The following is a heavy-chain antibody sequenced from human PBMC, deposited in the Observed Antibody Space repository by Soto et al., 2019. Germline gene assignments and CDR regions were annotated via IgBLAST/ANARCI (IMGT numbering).Heavy chain of an antibody. V-gene: IGHV1-69*01. CDR1: GDSFNSSA. Sequence: QVQLVQSGAEVKKPGSSVKVSCKASGDSFNSSAISWVRQAPGQGLEWMGGIIPIFHTANHAQKFQARVTMTADESASTAYMQLSGLRSEDTAVYDCARVGYCNTTNCLFYYYHYGMDVWGQGTTVTVS. D-gene: IGHD2-2*01. CDR3: ARVGYCNTTNCLFYYYHYGMDV. CDR2: IIPIFHTA. J-gene: IGHJ6*02.